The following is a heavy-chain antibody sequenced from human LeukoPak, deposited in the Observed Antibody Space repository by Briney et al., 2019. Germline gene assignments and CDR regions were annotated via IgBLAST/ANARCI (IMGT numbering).Heavy chain of an antibody. CDR2: ISGSGGST. J-gene: IGHJ4*02. CDR1: GFTVRSNY. V-gene: IGHV3-23*01. D-gene: IGHD3-22*01. CDR3: ARGNYDSSGYPGY. Sequence: GGSLRLSCAASGFTVRSNYMSWVRQAPGKGLEWVSAISGSGGSTYYADSVKGRFTISRDNSKNTLYLQMNSLRAEDTAVYYCARGNYDSSGYPGYWGQGTLVTVSS.